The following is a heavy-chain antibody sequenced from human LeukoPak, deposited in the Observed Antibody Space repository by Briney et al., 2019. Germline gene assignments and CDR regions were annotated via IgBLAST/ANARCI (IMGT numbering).Heavy chain of an antibody. CDR3: ARESCSSTSCYLGWFDP. CDR2: IIPIFGIA. J-gene: IGHJ5*02. CDR1: GGTFSSYA. D-gene: IGHD2-2*01. Sequence: SVKVSCKASGGTFSSYAISWVRQAPGQGLEWMGRIIPIFGIANYAQKFQGRVTITADKSTSTAYMELSSLRSEDTAVYYCARESCSSTSCYLGWFDPWGQGTLVTVSS. V-gene: IGHV1-69*04.